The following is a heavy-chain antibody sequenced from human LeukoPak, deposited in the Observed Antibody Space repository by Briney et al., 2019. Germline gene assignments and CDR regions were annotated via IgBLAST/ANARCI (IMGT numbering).Heavy chain of an antibody. D-gene: IGHD2-2*01. J-gene: IGHJ6*03. Sequence: ASVKVSCKASGYTFTSYGISWVRQAPGQGLEWMGWISAYNGNTNYAQKLQGRVTMTTDTSTSTAYMELRSLRSDDTAVYYCARGLIVPAASYYYYYYMDVWGKGTTVTVSS. CDR1: GYTFTSYG. CDR3: ARGLIVPAASYYYYYYMDV. CDR2: ISAYNGNT. V-gene: IGHV1-18*01.